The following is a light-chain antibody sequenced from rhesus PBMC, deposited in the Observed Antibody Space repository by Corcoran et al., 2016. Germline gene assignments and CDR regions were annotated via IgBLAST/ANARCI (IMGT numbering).Light chain of an antibody. V-gene: IGKV1-36*02. CDR2: AAS. CDR1: QGISDY. Sequence: DIQMTQSPSSLSASVGDRVTITCRASQGISDYLSWYQQKPVKAPKRLIYAASSLESGVPPMFIGSGSGTEFTLTINSLQPEDFAAYYGLQGYSTPFTFGPGTKLDIK. J-gene: IGKJ3*01. CDR3: LQGYSTPFT.